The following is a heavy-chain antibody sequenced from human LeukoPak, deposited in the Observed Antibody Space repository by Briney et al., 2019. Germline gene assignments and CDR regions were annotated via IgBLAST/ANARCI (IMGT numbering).Heavy chain of an antibody. J-gene: IGHJ4*02. CDR2: INPNSGGT. V-gene: IGHV1-2*06. Sequence: GASVKVSCKASGYTFTGYYMHWVRQAPGQGLEWMGRINPNSGGTNYAQKFQGRVTMTRDTSISTAYTELSRLRSDDTAVYYCAGDSSGMYYFDYWGQGTLVTVSS. D-gene: IGHD3-22*01. CDR1: GYTFTGYY. CDR3: AGDSSGMYYFDY.